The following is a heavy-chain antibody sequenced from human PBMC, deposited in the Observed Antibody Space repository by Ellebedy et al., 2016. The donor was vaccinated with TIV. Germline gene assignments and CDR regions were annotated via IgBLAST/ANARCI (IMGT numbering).Heavy chain of an antibody. D-gene: IGHD2-15*01. CDR1: GFTFSNYA. CDR2: IGSDGFGT. Sequence: PGGSLRLSCVASGFTFSNYAMGWVRQAPGEGLVWVSRIGSDGFGTSYADSVKGRFTISRDNAKNTLFLQMNSLRAEDTALYYCARVYCSGATCPAAFDIWGQGTMVTVSS. J-gene: IGHJ3*02. CDR3: ARVYCSGATCPAAFDI. V-gene: IGHV3-74*01.